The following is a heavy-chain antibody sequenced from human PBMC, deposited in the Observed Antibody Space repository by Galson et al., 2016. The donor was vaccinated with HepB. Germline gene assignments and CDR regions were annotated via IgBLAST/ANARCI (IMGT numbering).Heavy chain of an antibody. CDR2: FYTGGTI. CDR1: CDSISSGNYY. Sequence: TLSLTCTVSCDSISSGNYYWSWIRQPAGKGLEWIGRFYTGGTIDYNPSLKSRVTISVATSKNQLSLRLSSVTAADTGVYYCERAPAPRGHLGGLLGVYWGQGTLVTVSS. J-gene: IGHJ4*02. V-gene: IGHV4-61*02. CDR3: ERAPAPRGHLGGLLGVY. D-gene: IGHD3-16*01.